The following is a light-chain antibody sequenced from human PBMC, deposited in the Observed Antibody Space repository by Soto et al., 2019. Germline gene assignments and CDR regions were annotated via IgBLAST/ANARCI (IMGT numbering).Light chain of an antibody. Sequence: QSVLTQPPSVSAAPGQKVTISCSGSSSNIGNNYVSWYQQLPGTAPKLLIYGNSNRPSGVPDRFSGSKSGTSASLAITGLQAEDEADYYCQSYDSSLSGGVVFGGGTQLTVL. V-gene: IGLV1-40*01. CDR3: QSYDSSLSGGVV. CDR1: SSNIGNNY. CDR2: GNS. J-gene: IGLJ2*01.